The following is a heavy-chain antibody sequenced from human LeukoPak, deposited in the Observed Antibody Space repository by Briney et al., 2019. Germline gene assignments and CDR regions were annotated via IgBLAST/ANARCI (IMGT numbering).Heavy chain of an antibody. CDR1: GFTFSSYG. V-gene: IGHV3-30*18. CDR2: ISYDGSNK. J-gene: IGHJ4*02. Sequence: GGSLRLSCAASGFTFSSYGMHWVRQAPGKGLEWVAVISYDGSNKYYADSVKGRFTISRDNSKNTLYLQMNSLRAEDTAVYYCAKPRYYDSSGYPRLGRGPIDYWGQGTLVTVSS. CDR3: AKPRYYDSSGYPRLGRGPIDY. D-gene: IGHD3-22*01.